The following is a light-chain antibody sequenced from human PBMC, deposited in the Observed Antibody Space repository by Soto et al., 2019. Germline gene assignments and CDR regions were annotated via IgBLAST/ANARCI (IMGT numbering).Light chain of an antibody. CDR2: KAS. CDR1: QSISSW. Sequence: DIQMTQSPSTLSASVGDRVTITCRASQSISSWLAWYQQKPGKAPKLLIYKASSLEIGVPSRFSGSGSGTEFTLTISSLQPDDFATYYCQQYNSYLPTFGGGTKVEIK. CDR3: QQYNSYLPT. V-gene: IGKV1-5*03. J-gene: IGKJ4*01.